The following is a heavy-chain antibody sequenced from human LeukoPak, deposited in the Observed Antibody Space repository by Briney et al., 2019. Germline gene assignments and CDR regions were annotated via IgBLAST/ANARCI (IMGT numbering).Heavy chain of an antibody. J-gene: IGHJ4*02. CDR3: VRVSAVAGMGFDY. CDR1: GFTFSSYW. Sequence: GGSLRLSCAASGFTFSSYWMSWVRQAPGKGLEWVANIKQDGSEKYYVDSVKGRFTISRDNAKNSLYLQMNSLRAEDTAVYYCVRVSAVAGMGFDYWGQGTLVTVSS. CDR2: IKQDGSEK. V-gene: IGHV3-7*01. D-gene: IGHD6-19*01.